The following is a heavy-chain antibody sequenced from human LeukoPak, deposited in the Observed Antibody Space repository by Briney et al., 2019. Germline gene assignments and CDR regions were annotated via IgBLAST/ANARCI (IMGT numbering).Heavy chain of an antibody. CDR1: GFTFSSYA. D-gene: IGHD6-13*01. V-gene: IGHV3-23*01. Sequence: GGSLRLSCAASGFTFSSYAMSWVRQAPGKGLEWVSVISGNGGNTYYADSARARFTISRDNSKNTVYLQMNSLRAEDTAVYYCAKDSAAAAGSTSDWGQGTLVTVSS. CDR3: AKDSAAAAGSTSD. J-gene: IGHJ4*02. CDR2: ISGNGGNT.